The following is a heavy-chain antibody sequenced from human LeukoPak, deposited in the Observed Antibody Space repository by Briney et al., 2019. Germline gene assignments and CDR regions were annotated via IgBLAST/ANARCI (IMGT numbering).Heavy chain of an antibody. D-gene: IGHD3-16*01. CDR1: GFTFSSYW. V-gene: IGHV3-33*06. CDR3: AKGWAPQGPYNWFDP. CDR2: IWYDGSNK. Sequence: GGSLRLSCAASGFTFSSYWMSWVRQAPGKGLEWVAVIWYDGSNKYYADSVKGRFTISRDNSKNTLYLQMNSPRAEDTAVYYCAKGWAPQGPYNWFDPWGQGTLVTVSS. J-gene: IGHJ5*02.